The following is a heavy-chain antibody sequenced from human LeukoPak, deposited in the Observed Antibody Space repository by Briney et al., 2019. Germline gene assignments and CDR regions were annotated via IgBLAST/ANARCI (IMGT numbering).Heavy chain of an antibody. CDR3: ARDCQDYYYMDV. J-gene: IGHJ6*03. V-gene: IGHV4-59*01. Sequence: SETLSLTCTVSGGSISSYYWSWIRQPPGKGLEWIGYIYYSGSTNYNPSLKSRVTISVDTSKNQFSLKLSSVTAADTAVYYCARDCQDYYYMDVWGKGTTVTVSS. CDR2: IYYSGST. CDR1: GGSISSYY.